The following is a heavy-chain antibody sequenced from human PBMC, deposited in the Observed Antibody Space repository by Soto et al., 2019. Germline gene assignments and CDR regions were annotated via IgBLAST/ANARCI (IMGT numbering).Heavy chain of an antibody. J-gene: IGHJ6*02. Sequence: GGSLRLSCAASGFTFRNYGMNWFRQAPGKGLEWVSYIGIGSSTKYYADSVKGRFTISRDNAKNSLYLQMNSLRAEDTAVYYCARDRRTTDGMDVWGQGTTVTVSS. V-gene: IGHV3-48*01. CDR3: ARDRRTTDGMDV. D-gene: IGHD1-7*01. CDR1: GFTFRNYG. CDR2: IGIGSSTK.